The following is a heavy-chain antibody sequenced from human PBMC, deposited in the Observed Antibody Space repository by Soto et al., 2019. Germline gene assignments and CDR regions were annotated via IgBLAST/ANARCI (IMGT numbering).Heavy chain of an antibody. D-gene: IGHD1-1*01. CDR2: VYDTGDT. CDR3: VRQGIGYLHGLVDV. Sequence: QVQLQQSGPGLVKPSETLSLTCTVSSGPSSSHNWGWIRQPPGRGLEWIGYVYDTGDTSYNPSLRSRPTISAAPTPTLLSLTLPSVTAADPAGYYRVRQGIGYLHGLVDVWGQGTTVSASS. CDR1: SGPSSSHN. J-gene: IGHJ6*02. V-gene: IGHV4-59*08.